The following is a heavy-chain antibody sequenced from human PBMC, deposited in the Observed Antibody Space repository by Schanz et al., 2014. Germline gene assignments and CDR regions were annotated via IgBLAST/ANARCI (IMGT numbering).Heavy chain of an antibody. D-gene: IGHD6-13*01. CDR1: GFSVTSNS. CDR3: ARDSGSSSWYPSDY. CDR2: IHDRGNT. V-gene: IGHV3-53*01. Sequence: EVQLVESGGGLIQPGGSLKLACAASGFSVTSNSMNWVRQAPGKGLEWVSVIHDRGNTYSADSVKGRFTISRDNAKNSLYLQMNSLRAEDTALYYCARDSGSSSWYPSDYWGQGTLGTVSS. J-gene: IGHJ4*02.